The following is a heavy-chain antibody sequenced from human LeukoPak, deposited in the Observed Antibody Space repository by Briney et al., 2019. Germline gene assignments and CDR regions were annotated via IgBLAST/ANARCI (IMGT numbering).Heavy chain of an antibody. D-gene: IGHD6-13*01. CDR2: IYHSGST. V-gene: IGHV4-4*02. Sequence: SETLSLTCAVSGGSISSSNWWSWVRQPPGKGLEWIGEIYHSGSTNYNPSLKSRVTISVDKSKNQFSLKLSSVTAADTAVYYCARDEWPNPGIAAAGTIQLNYWGQGTLVTVSP. CDR3: ARDEWPNPGIAAAGTIQLNY. CDR1: GGSISSSNW. J-gene: IGHJ4*02.